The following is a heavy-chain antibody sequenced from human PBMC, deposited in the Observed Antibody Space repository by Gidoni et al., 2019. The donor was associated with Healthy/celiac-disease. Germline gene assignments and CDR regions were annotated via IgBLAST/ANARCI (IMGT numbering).Heavy chain of an antibody. CDR3: STDTNYDILTGYYKGAFDI. Sequence: EVQLVESGGGLVQPGGSLRLSCAASGFTFSSYSMNLVRQAPGKGLEWVSYISSSSSNIYYADSVKGRFTISRDNAKNSLYLQMNSLRDEDTAVYYCSTDTNYDILTGYYKGAFDILGQGTMVTVSS. J-gene: IGHJ3*02. CDR1: GFTFSSYS. CDR2: ISSSSSNI. D-gene: IGHD3-9*01. V-gene: IGHV3-48*02.